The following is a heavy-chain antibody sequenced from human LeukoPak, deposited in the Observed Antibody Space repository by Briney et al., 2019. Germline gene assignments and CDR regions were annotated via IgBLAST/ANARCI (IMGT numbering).Heavy chain of an antibody. CDR2: ISGSGGST. CDR1: GFSFSSYA. V-gene: IGHV3-23*01. Sequence: GGSLRLSCAASGFSFSSYAMSWVRQAPGKGLEWVSAISGSGGSTYYGDSVKGRFTISRDNSKNTLYLQMNSLRAEDTAVYYCARYCSNGVCYDYWGQGTLVTVSP. D-gene: IGHD2-8*01. CDR3: ARYCSNGVCYDY. J-gene: IGHJ4*02.